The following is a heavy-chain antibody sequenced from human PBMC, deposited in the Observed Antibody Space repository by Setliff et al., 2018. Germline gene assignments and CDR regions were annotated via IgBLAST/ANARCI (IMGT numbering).Heavy chain of an antibody. D-gene: IGHD5-12*01. V-gene: IGHV1-2*02. CDR2: INPNSGGT. CDR1: GYTFTGYY. CDR3: ARAVSGYDYHYFDK. J-gene: IGHJ4*02. Sequence: ASVNVSCKASGYTFTGYYMHWVRQAPGQGLEWMGWINPNSGGTNYAQKFQGRVTMTRDTSISTAYMELNRLRSDDTAVYYCARAVSGYDYHYFDKWGQGTLVTVSS.